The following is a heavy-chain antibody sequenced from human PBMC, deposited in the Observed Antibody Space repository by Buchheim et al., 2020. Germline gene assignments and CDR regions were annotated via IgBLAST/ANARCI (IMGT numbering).Heavy chain of an antibody. CDR3: ARDRSSGYYDSSGYYYYYGMDV. CDR1: GGSISSYY. V-gene: IGHV4-59*01. CDR2: IYYSGST. Sequence: QVQLQESGPGLVKPSETLSLTCTVSGGSISSYYWSWIRQPPGKGLEWIGYIYYSGSTNYNPSLKSRVTISVNTSKNKFSLKLSSVTAADTAVYYCARDRSSGYYDSSGYYYYYGMDVWGQGTT. D-gene: IGHD3-22*01. J-gene: IGHJ6*02.